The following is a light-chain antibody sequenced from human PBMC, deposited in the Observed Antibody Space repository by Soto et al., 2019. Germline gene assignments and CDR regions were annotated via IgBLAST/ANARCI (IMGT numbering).Light chain of an antibody. CDR3: QQRSNWPPIT. CDR1: QSVISY. Sequence: PGERATLSCRASQSVISYLAWYQQKPGQAPRLLIYDASNRATGIPARFSGSGSGTDFTLTIDNLEPEDFAVYYCQQRSNWPPITFGQGTRLEIK. J-gene: IGKJ5*01. CDR2: DAS. V-gene: IGKV3-11*01.